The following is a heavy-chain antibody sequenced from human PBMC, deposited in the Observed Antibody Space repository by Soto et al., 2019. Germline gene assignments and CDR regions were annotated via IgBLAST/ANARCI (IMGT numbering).Heavy chain of an antibody. V-gene: IGHV3-7*03. J-gene: IGHJ5*02. D-gene: IGHD4-4*01. CDR1: GFTLSSYW. CDR3: ARVSVTWPPP. CDR2: IKQDGSEK. Sequence: RLSCAASGFTLSSYWMSWVRQAPGKGLEWVANIKQDGSEKYYVDSVKGRFTISRDNAKNSLYLQMNSLRAEDTAVYYCARVSVTWPPPCGQATMLSVSS.